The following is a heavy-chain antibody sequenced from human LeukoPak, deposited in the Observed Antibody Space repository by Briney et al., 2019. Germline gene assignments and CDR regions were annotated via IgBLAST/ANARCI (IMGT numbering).Heavy chain of an antibody. CDR1: GASVSSASY. CDR3: ARSRAFNSGAFDP. D-gene: IGHD1-26*01. Sequence: SETLSLTCTVSGASVSSASYWTWIRQPPGKGVEWIAHIYNGVNTNYNPSLKSRVTMSVDTSKNQFSLRLNSVTAADTAVYYCARSRAFNSGAFDPWGQGSLVTVSS. J-gene: IGHJ5*02. V-gene: IGHV4-61*01. CDR2: IYNGVNT.